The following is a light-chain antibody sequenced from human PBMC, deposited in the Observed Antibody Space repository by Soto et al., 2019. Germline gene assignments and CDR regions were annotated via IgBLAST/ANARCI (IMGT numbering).Light chain of an antibody. CDR2: DVA. CDR3: SSLTASNSFV. J-gene: IGLJ1*01. CDR1: SSDVGGYNY. Sequence: QSVLTQPASLSGSPGQSITISCTGTSSDVGGYNYVSWYQQHPGKAPKLMIYDVANRPSGVSNRFSGSKSGNTASLTISGLQAEDEADYYCSSLTASNSFVFGTGTKVTVL. V-gene: IGLV2-14*01.